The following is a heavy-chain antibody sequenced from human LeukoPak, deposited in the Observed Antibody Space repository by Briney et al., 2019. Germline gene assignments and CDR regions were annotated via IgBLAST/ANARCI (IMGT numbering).Heavy chain of an antibody. J-gene: IGHJ4*02. CDR2: ISDDGGRK. Sequence: PGGSLRLSCVASGFTFSGYPMHWVRQTPGKGLDWVAIISDDGGRKFYADSVEGRFTISRDNSRNTLFLQMNSLRAEDTALYYCVRGVYNNGNMNDYWGQGTLVTVS. D-gene: IGHD5/OR15-5a*01. V-gene: IGHV3-30*04. CDR1: GFTFSGYP. CDR3: VRGVYNNGNMNDY.